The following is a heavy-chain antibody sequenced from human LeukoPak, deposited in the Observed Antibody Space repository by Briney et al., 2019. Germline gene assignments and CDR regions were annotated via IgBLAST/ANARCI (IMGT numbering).Heavy chain of an antibody. CDR3: ARARIAVTGTYYFDS. J-gene: IGHJ4*02. Sequence: PGGSLRLSCAASGFTFSDYYMSWIRQAPGRGLEWVSDISTVSTYTDYADSVKGRFTISRDNAGNSLYLQMNSLRAEDTAVYYCARARIAVTGTYYFDSWGQGTLVTVSS. V-gene: IGHV3-11*06. CDR2: ISTVSTYT. D-gene: IGHD6-19*01. CDR1: GFTFSDYY.